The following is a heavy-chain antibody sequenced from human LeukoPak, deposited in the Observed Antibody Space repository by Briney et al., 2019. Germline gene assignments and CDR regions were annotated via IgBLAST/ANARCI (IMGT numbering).Heavy chain of an antibody. J-gene: IGHJ4*02. CDR2: IKRIIDGGTT. CDR3: AKVGAHRGGDY. D-gene: IGHD1-26*01. V-gene: IGHV3-15*01. Sequence: GGSLRLSCAASGFTFSNTWMNWVRQAPGKGLEWIGRIKRIIDGGTTDYAAPVKGRFTVSRDDSINTLYLQMSSLKTEDTAVYYCAKVGAHRGGDYWGQGTLVTVSS. CDR1: GFTFSNTW.